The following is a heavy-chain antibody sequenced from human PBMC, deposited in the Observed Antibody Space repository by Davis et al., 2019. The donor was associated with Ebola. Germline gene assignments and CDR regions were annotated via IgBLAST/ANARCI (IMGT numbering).Heavy chain of an antibody. Sequence: PGGSLRLSCAASGFTFSSYDMHWVRQATGKGLEWVSAIGTAGDTYYPGSVKGRFTISRENAKNSLYLQMNSLRAGDTAVYYCARTRNAGPYYYYGMDVWGQGTTVTVSS. V-gene: IGHV3-13*01. J-gene: IGHJ6*02. CDR3: ARTRNAGPYYYYGMDV. CDR2: IGTAGDT. D-gene: IGHD1-1*01. CDR1: GFTFSSYD.